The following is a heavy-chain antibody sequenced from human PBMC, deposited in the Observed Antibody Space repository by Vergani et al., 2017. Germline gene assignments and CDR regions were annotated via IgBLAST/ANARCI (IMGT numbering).Heavy chain of an antibody. J-gene: IGHJ4*02. V-gene: IGHV3-21*01. Sequence: EVQLVESGGGLVKPGGSLRLSCAASGFTFSSYSMNWVRQAPGKGLEWVSSISSSSSYIYYADSVKGRFTISRDNAKNSLYLQMNSLRAEDTAVYYCARWHCSSTSCYPYYFDYWGQGTLVTVSS. CDR2: ISSSSSYI. CDR1: GFTFSSYS. D-gene: IGHD2-2*01. CDR3: ARWHCSSTSCYPYYFDY.